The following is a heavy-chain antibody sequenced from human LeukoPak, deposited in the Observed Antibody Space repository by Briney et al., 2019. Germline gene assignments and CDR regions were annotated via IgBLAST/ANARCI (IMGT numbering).Heavy chain of an antibody. D-gene: IGHD3-16*02. J-gene: IGHJ4*02. V-gene: IGHV4-39*02. CDR2: IYYSGST. CDR3: AREKDDYVWGSSRSMGSIGY. CDR1: GGSISSSSYY. Sequence: KPSETLSLTCTVSGGSISSSSYYWGWIRQPPGKGLEWIGSIYYSGSTYYNPSLKSRVTISVDTSKNQFSLKLSSVTAADTAVYYCAREKDDYVWGSSRSMGSIGYWGQGTLVTVSS.